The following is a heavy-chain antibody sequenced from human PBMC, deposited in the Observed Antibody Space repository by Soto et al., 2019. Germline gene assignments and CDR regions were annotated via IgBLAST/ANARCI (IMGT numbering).Heavy chain of an antibody. CDR3: ATRTATVTTEDYYYYGMDV. D-gene: IGHD4-17*01. CDR1: GGTFSSYA. Sequence: SVKVYCKASGGTFSSYAISWVRQAPGQGLEWMGGIIPIFGTANYAQKFQGRVTITADESTSTAYMELSSLRSEDTAVYYCATRTATVTTEDYYYYGMDVWGQGTTVTVSS. J-gene: IGHJ6*02. V-gene: IGHV1-69*13. CDR2: IIPIFGTA.